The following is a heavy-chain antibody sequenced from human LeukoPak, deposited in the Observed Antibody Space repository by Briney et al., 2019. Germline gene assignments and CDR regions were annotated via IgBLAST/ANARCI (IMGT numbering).Heavy chain of an antibody. CDR2: IRYDGSNK. V-gene: IGHV3-30*02. CDR3: ARDKFGTYYFEY. J-gene: IGHJ4*02. D-gene: IGHD3-16*01. CDR1: GFTFSNYG. Sequence: PGRSLRLSCVASGFTFSNYGIHWVRQAPGKGLEWVAFIRYDGSNKYYADSVKGRFTISRDNSKNTLYLQMNSLRVEDTAVYYCARDKFGTYYFEYWGQGTLVTVSS.